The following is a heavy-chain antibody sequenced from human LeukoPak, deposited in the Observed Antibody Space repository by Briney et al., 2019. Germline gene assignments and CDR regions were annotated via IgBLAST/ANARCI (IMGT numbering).Heavy chain of an antibody. CDR2: IYYSGST. CDR3: ARADTTYSNYGIV. V-gene: IGHV4-39*07. J-gene: IGHJ4*02. Sequence: PSETLSLTCTVSGGSISSSSYYWGWIRQPPGKGLEWIGSIYYSGSTYYNPSLKSRVTISVDTSKNQFSPKLSSVTAADTAVYYCARADTTYSNYGIVWGQGTLVTVSS. D-gene: IGHD4-11*01. CDR1: GGSISSSSYY.